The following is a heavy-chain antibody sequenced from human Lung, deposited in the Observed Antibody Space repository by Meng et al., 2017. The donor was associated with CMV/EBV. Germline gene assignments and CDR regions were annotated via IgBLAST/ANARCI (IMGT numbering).Heavy chain of an antibody. CDR3: ARVGPFDFWSGYSGPDSYNWFDP. CDR2: ISSSSSYI. V-gene: IGHV3-21*01. Sequence: SCAASGFTFSSYSMNWVRQAPGKGLEWVSSISSSSSYIYYADSVKGRFTISRDNAKNSLYLQMNSLRAEGTAVYYCARVGPFDFWSGYSGPDSYNWFDPWXQGTLVTVSS. D-gene: IGHD3-3*01. J-gene: IGHJ5*02. CDR1: GFTFSSYS.